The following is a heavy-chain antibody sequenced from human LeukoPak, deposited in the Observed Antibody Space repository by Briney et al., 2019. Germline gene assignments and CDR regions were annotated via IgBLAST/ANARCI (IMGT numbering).Heavy chain of an antibody. CDR3: ARDAPPYDF. CDR1: GFTFSNYW. V-gene: IGHV3-7*01. Sequence: PGGSLRLSCAASGFTFSNYWMTWVRQAPGKGLEWVANINQDGSKKYYVDSVKGRFTISRDNAKNSLYLQMNSPRAEDTAVYYCARDAPPYDFWGQGTLVTVSS. CDR2: INQDGSKK. J-gene: IGHJ4*02.